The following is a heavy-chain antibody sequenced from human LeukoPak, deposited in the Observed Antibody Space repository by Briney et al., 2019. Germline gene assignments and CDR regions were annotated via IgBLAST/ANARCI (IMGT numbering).Heavy chain of an antibody. D-gene: IGHD6-13*01. Sequence: GGSLRLSCAASGFTFSNYWMSWVRQAPGKGLEWVANIKQDRSEKYYVDSVKGRFTISRDNAKNSLYLQMNSLRAEDTAVYYCASPYSSRWYELCYWGQGTLVTVSS. CDR1: GFTFSNYW. CDR3: ASPYSSRWYELCY. CDR2: IKQDRSEK. V-gene: IGHV3-7*01. J-gene: IGHJ4*02.